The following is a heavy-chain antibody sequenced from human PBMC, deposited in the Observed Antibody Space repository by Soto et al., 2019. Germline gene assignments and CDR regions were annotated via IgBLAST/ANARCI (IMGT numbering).Heavy chain of an antibody. CDR2: INPSGGST. Sequence: ASVKVSCKASGYTFTSYYMHWVRQAPGQGLEWMGIINPSGGSTSYAQKFQGRVTMTRDTSTSTVYMELSSLRSEDTAVYYCARVSLWFGELLLGDDAFDIWGQGTMVTVSS. J-gene: IGHJ3*02. V-gene: IGHV1-46*03. D-gene: IGHD3-10*01. CDR3: ARVSLWFGELLLGDDAFDI. CDR1: GYTFTSYY.